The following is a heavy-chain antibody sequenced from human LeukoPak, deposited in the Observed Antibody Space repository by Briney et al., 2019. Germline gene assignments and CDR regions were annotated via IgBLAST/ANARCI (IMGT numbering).Heavy chain of an antibody. J-gene: IGHJ3*02. V-gene: IGHV3-48*04. CDR3: ARFGSVDCGGDCSPGAFDI. CDR1: GFTFSSYA. CDR2: ISSSGSTI. D-gene: IGHD2-21*02. Sequence: PGGSLRLSCAASGFTFSSYAMSWVRQAPGKGLEWVSYISSSGSTIYYADSVKGRFTISRDNAKNSLYLQMNSLRAEDTAVYYCARFGSVDCGGDCSPGAFDIWGQGTMVTVSS.